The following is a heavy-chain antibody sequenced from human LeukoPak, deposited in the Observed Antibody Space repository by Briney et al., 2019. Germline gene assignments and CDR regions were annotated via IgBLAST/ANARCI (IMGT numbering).Heavy chain of an antibody. V-gene: IGHV4-59*08. J-gene: IGHJ4*02. CDR1: GGSISSYY. Sequence: PSETLSLTCTVSGGSISSYYWSWIRQPPGKGLEWIAYISDIGSINCNPSLKSRVTISLDTSKNQFSLKLSSVTAADTAVYYCAGHHPRNTVDFWGQGTLVTVSS. D-gene: IGHD2/OR15-2a*01. CDR3: AGHHPRNTVDF. CDR2: ISDIGSI.